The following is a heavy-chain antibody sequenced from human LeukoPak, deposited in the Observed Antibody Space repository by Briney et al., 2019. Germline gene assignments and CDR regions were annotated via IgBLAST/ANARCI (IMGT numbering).Heavy chain of an antibody. J-gene: IGHJ4*02. CDR3: AKKGGSGGYYFDY. CDR2: ISGSGGNT. V-gene: IGHV3-23*01. D-gene: IGHD3-10*01. CDR1: GFTFSSYA. Sequence: RGSLRLSCAASGFTFSSYAMSWVRQAPGKGLEWVSVISGSGGNTYYADSVKGRFTLSRDNSKNTLSLQLNSLRAEDTAVYYCAKKGGSGGYYFDYWGQGTLVTVSS.